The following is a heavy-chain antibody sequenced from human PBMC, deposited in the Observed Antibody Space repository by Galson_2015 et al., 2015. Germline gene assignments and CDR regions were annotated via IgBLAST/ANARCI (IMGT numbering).Heavy chain of an antibody. J-gene: IGHJ5*02. D-gene: IGHD3-10*01. CDR1: GFTFSSYW. V-gene: IGHV3-74*01. CDR3: ARAPGGPKFAAPLGEGFP. CDR2: INSDGSST. Sequence: SLRLSCAASGFTFSSYWMHWVRQAPGKGLVWVSRINSDGSSTSYADSVKGRFTISRDNAKNTLYLQMNSLRAEDTAVYYCARAPGGPKFAAPLGEGFPWGQGTLVTVSS.